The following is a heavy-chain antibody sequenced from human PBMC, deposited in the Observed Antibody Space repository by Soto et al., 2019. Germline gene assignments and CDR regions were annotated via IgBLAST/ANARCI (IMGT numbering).Heavy chain of an antibody. D-gene: IGHD2-15*01. J-gene: IGHJ6*02. V-gene: IGHV4-59*08. CDR2: IYYSGST. CDR3: ARHKDCSGGSCNAVGYYYGLDV. CDR1: GGSISSYY. Sequence: SETLSLTCTVSGGSISSYYWSWIRQPPGKGLEWIGYIYYSGSTNYNPSLKSRVTISVDTSKNQFSLKLSSVTAADTAVYYCARHKDCSGGSCNAVGYYYGLDVWGQGTTVT.